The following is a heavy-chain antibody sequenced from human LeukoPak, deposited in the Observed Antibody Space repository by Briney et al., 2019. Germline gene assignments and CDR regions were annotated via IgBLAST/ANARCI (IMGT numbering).Heavy chain of an antibody. J-gene: IGHJ4*02. CDR1: GGSISSTNNY. V-gene: IGHV4-39*07. D-gene: IGHD3-22*01. Sequence: SETLSLTCTVSGGSISSTNNYWGWVRQPPGKGLEWIGTISYSGTTYYNPSLKSRVTISVDTSKNQFSLKLSSVTAADTAVYYCARGDDSSGYYYIASPFDYWGQGTLVTVSS. CDR2: ISYSGTT. CDR3: ARGDDSSGYYYIASPFDY.